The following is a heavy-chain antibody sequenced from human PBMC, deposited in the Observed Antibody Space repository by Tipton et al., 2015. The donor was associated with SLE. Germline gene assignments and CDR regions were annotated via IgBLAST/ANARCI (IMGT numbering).Heavy chain of an antibody. CDR3: ARDWGPSYYYYMDV. D-gene: IGHD3-16*01. V-gene: IGHV3-7*01. CDR2: IKQDGSEK. J-gene: IGHJ6*03. Sequence: SLRLSCAASGFTFSSYWMSWVRQAPGKGLEWVANIKQDGSEKYYVDSVKGRFTISRDNAKNSLYLQMNSLRAEDTAVYYCARDWGPSYYYYMDVWGKGTTVTVSS. CDR1: GFTFSSYW.